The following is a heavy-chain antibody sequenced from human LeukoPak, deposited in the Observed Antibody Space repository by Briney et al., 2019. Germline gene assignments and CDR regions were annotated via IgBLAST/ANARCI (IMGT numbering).Heavy chain of an antibody. J-gene: IGHJ3*02. CDR1: GYTFTGYY. CDR2: INPNSGGT. V-gene: IGHV1-2*02. D-gene: IGHD5-12*01. CDR3: ARGAHSGYDFRPENDAFDI. Sequence: ASVKVSCKASGYTFTGYYMHWVRQAPGQGLEWMGWINPNSGGTNYEQRFQGRVTMTRDTSISTAYMELSRLRSDDTAVYYCARGAHSGYDFRPENDAFDIWGQGTMVTVSS.